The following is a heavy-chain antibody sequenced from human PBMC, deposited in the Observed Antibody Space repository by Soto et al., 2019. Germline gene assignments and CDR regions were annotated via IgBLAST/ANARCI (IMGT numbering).Heavy chain of an antibody. J-gene: IGHJ4*02. V-gene: IGHV4-59*08. CDR3: ARLHSYYYDSSGYPDY. D-gene: IGHD3-22*01. CDR2: IYYSGST. CDR1: GGSISSYY. Sequence: SETLSLTCTVSGGSISSYYWSWIRQPPGKGLEWIGYIYYSGSTNYNPSLKSRVTISVDTSKNQFSLKLSSVTAADTAVYYCARLHSYYYDSSGYPDYWGQGTLVTVSS.